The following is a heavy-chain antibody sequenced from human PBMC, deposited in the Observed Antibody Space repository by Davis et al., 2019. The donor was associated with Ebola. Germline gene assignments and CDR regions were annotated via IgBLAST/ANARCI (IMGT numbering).Heavy chain of an antibody. V-gene: IGHV4-59*01. Sequence: SETLSLTCPVSGGSISSYYWSWIRQPPGKGLEWIGYIYYSGSTNYNPSLKSRVTISVDTSKNQFSLKLSSVTAADTAVYYCARDGYYYDSSGYYSSAFDIWGQGTMVTVSS. D-gene: IGHD3-22*01. CDR1: GGSISSYY. CDR3: ARDGYYYDSSGYYSSAFDI. J-gene: IGHJ3*02. CDR2: IYYSGST.